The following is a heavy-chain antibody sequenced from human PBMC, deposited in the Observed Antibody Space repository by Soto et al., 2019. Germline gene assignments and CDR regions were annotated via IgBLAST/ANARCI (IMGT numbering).Heavy chain of an antibody. Sequence: QVHLVQSGAEVKKPGASVKVSCKASGYTFTNYDINWVRQAPGQGLEWMGWISTYTGNTNYAQKHQGRVTMTADTSTSTAYMELRSLRSADTAVYYCARGYYYGPGRPTPGGMDVWGQGTTVTVSS. CDR2: ISTYTGNT. V-gene: IGHV1-18*01. D-gene: IGHD3-10*01. CDR1: GYTFTNYD. CDR3: ARGYYYGPGRPTPGGMDV. J-gene: IGHJ6*02.